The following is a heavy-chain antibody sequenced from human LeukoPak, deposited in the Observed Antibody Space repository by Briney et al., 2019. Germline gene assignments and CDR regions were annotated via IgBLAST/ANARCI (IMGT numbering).Heavy chain of an antibody. Sequence: VASVKVSCKASGYTFTSYGISWVRQAPGQGLEWMGWISAYNGNTNYAQKLQGRVTMTTDTSTSTAYMELGSLRSDDTAVYYCARDQESGIVVVPAAMPGGYWGQGTLVTVSS. J-gene: IGHJ4*02. D-gene: IGHD2-2*01. CDR1: GYTFTSYG. CDR3: ARDQESGIVVVPAAMPGGY. V-gene: IGHV1-18*04. CDR2: ISAYNGNT.